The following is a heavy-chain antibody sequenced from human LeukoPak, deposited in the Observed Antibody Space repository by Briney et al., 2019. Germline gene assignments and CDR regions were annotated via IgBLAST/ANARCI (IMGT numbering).Heavy chain of an antibody. J-gene: IGHJ6*02. V-gene: IGHV3-30-3*01. CDR3: AKPARFFGEFLDYYYGMDV. CDR2: ISYDGSNK. CDR1: GFTFSSYA. D-gene: IGHD3-10*01. Sequence: GRSLRLSCAASGFTFSSYAMHWVRQAPGKGLEWVAVISYDGSNKYYADSVRGRFTISRDNSKSTLYLQMNSLRAEDTAVYYCAKPARFFGEFLDYYYGMDVWGQGTTVTVSS.